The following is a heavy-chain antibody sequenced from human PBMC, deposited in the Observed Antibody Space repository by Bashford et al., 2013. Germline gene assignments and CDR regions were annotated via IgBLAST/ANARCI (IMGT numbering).Heavy chain of an antibody. CDR2: IHFGDVST. V-gene: IGHV3-23*01. CDR3: AKMLAVAGQGSYDYYGMEV. CDR1: GFSFSRYA. J-gene: IGHJ6*02. D-gene: IGHD6-19*01. Sequence: GSLRLSCAASGFSFSRYAMSWVRQAPGKGLEWVGTIHFGDVSTYYAGFAKGRFALSRDNSKNTLYLQMNSLAAEDTAVYYCAKMLAVAGQGSYDYYGMEVWGQGTRVTVSS.